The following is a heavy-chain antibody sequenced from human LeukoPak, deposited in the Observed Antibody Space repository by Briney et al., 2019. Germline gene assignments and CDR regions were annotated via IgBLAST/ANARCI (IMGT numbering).Heavy chain of an antibody. D-gene: IGHD4-17*01. CDR3: ANEIRPNDY. CDR1: GFRFSNQA. J-gene: IGHJ4*02. Sequence: GFLRTSFGAFGFRFSNQAKDWGPQASGKGLEWVSAIGISGTKTYYGDSVKGRFLISRDNSKNTLYLQMNSLRVEDTAVYFCANEIRPNDYWGQGTLVTVAS. CDR2: IGISGTKT. V-gene: IGHV3-23*01.